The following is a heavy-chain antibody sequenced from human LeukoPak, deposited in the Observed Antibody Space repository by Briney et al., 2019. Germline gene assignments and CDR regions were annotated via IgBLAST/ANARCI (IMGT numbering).Heavy chain of an antibody. V-gene: IGHV3-74*01. J-gene: IGHJ4*02. CDR2: INSEGSST. CDR3: ASRDQSCSSSRCYPIDY. D-gene: IGHD2-15*01. Sequence: PGGSLRLSCAASGFTFSRYWMHWVRHPPGKGLVWVSRINSEGSSTSYADSVKGRFTVSRDNAKNTLYLQMNSLRVEDTAVYYCASRDQSCSSSRCYPIDYWGQGTLVTVSS. CDR1: GFTFSRYW.